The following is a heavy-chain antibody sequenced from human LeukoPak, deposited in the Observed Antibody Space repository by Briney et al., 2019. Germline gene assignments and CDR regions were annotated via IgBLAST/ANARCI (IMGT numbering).Heavy chain of an antibody. J-gene: IGHJ5*02. CDR2: MYYSGST. D-gene: IGHD3-22*01. V-gene: IGHV4-30-4*01. CDR3: ARPYYYDSRIDP. CDR1: GGSISSGDYY. Sequence: SETLSLTCTVSGGSISSGDYYWSWIRQPPGKGLEGVGYMYYSGSTYYNPSLKSRVTISVDTSKNQFSLQLSSVTAADTAVYYCARPYYYDSRIDPWGQGTLVTVSS.